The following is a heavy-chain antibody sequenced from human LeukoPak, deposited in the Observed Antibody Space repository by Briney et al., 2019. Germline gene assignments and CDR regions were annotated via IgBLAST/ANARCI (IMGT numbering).Heavy chain of an antibody. CDR3: ARESLTWLQSRTSWFDP. J-gene: IGHJ5*02. D-gene: IGHD5-24*01. V-gene: IGHV4-38-2*02. Sequence: SETLSLTCTVSGYSISSGYYWGWIRQPPGKGLEWIGSIYHSGSTYYNPSLKSRVTISVDTSKNQFSLRLSSVTAADTAVYYCARESLTWLQSRTSWFDPWGQGTLVTVSS. CDR2: IYHSGST. CDR1: GYSISSGYY.